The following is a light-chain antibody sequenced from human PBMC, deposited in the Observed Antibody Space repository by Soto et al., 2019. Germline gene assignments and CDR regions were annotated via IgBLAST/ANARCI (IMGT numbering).Light chain of an antibody. Sequence: QSVLTQPPSASGTPGQRVTISCSGSSSNIGNNYVYWYQQLPGTAPELLIYRNNDRPSAVPDRFSGSGSDTSATLSISGLGSEDEADDVCSACADSLSGLVFGGGTQLTVL. J-gene: IGLJ2*01. V-gene: IGLV1-47*01. CDR3: SACADSLSGLV. CDR2: RNN. CDR1: SSNIGNNY.